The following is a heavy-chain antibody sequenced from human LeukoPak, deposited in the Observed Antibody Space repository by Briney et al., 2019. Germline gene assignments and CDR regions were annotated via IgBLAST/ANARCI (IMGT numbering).Heavy chain of an antibody. V-gene: IGHV3-7*01. Sequence: GGSLRLSCAASGFTFSSYWMSWVRQAPGKGLEWVANIKQDGSEKYYVDSVKGRFTISRDNAKNSLYLQMNSLRAEDTAVYYCARVKSSSWYYYYYMDVWGKGTTVTVSS. D-gene: IGHD6-13*01. J-gene: IGHJ6*03. CDR1: GFTFSSYW. CDR3: ARVKSSSWYYYYYMDV. CDR2: IKQDGSEK.